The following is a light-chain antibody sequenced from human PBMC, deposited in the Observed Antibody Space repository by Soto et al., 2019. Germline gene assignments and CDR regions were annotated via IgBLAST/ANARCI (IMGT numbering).Light chain of an antibody. V-gene: IGKV1-27*01. CDR2: AAS. CDR3: QKYNNATLT. CDR1: QGISNF. Sequence: DIQMTQSPSSLSAYVGDRVTITCRASQGISNFLAWYQQKPGKVPKLLIYAASTLQSGVPSRFSGSASGTDFTLTISSMQPEDVATYYCQKYNNATLTFGQGTKVEIK. J-gene: IGKJ1*01.